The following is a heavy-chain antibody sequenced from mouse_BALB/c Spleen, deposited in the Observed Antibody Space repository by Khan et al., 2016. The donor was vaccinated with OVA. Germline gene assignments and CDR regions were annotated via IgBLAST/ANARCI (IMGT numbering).Heavy chain of an antibody. D-gene: IGHD1-1*02. CDR3: ARQPHYHYYIMDY. Sequence: QVQLQQSGPGLVAPSQCLSITCNISGFSLTNYGVLWVRQPPGKGLEWLVVIWSDGSATYNSDLKSKLSISKDNYKSQVFLKMNSLQTDDTAMYYCARQPHYHYYIMDYWGQGTSVTVSS. J-gene: IGHJ4*01. CDR1: GFSLTNYG. V-gene: IGHV2-6-1*01. CDR2: IWSDGSA.